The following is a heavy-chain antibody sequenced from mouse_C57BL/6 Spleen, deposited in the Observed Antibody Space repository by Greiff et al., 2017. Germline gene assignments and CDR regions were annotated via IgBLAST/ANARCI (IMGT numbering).Heavy chain of an antibody. CDR1: GYAFRSSW. Sequence: QVQLQQSGPELVKPGASVKISCKASGYAFRSSWMNWVKQRPGKGLEWIGRIYPGDGDTNYNGKFKGKATLTADKSSSTAYMQLSSLKSEDSAVYICARSEYYGSSYDAMDYWGQGTSVTVSS. CDR2: IYPGDGDT. CDR3: ARSEYYGSSYDAMDY. J-gene: IGHJ4*01. V-gene: IGHV1-82*01. D-gene: IGHD1-1*01.